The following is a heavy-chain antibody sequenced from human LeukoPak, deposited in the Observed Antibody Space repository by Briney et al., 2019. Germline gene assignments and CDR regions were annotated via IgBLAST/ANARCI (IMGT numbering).Heavy chain of an antibody. CDR1: GFTFSSYA. CDR3: AKGKVVPATIYDY. J-gene: IGHJ4*02. CDR2: FSGGGGSP. D-gene: IGHD2-2*02. V-gene: IGHV3-23*01. Sequence: GGSLRLSCAASGFTFSSYAMSWVRQAPGKGLEWVSGFSGGGGSPDYADSVKGRFTISRDNSKNTLCLQMSSLRAEDTAIYYCAKGKVVPATIYDYWGQGTLVTVSS.